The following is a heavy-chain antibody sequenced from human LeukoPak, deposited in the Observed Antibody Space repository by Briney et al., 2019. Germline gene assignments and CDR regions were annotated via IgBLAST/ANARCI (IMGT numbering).Heavy chain of an antibody. Sequence: SETLSLTCTVSGGSISSYYWSWIRQPPGKGLEWIGYIYYSGSTNYSPSLKSRVTISVDTSKNQFSLKLSSVTAADTAVYYCARSGGYSGYYDYWGQGTLVTVSS. J-gene: IGHJ4*02. D-gene: IGHD5-12*01. CDR3: ARSGGYSGYYDY. CDR1: GGSISSYY. V-gene: IGHV4-59*01. CDR2: IYYSGST.